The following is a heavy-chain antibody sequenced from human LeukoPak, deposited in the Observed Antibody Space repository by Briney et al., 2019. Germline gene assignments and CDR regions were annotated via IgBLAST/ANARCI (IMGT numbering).Heavy chain of an antibody. D-gene: IGHD6-13*01. CDR2: INHSGST. Sequence: KPSETLSLTCAVYGGSFSGYYWSWLRQPPGKGLEWIGEINHSGSTNYNPSLKSRVTISVDTSKNQFSLKLSSVTAADTAVYYCARLRYSSSWYPYYYYMDVWGKGTTVTISS. J-gene: IGHJ6*03. CDR3: ARLRYSSSWYPYYYYMDV. V-gene: IGHV4-34*01. CDR1: GGSFSGYY.